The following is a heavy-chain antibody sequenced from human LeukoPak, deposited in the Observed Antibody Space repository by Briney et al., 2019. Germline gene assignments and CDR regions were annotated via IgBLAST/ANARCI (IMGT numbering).Heavy chain of an antibody. CDR3: ARDLSTVTTRRGIDAVAFDY. V-gene: IGHV4-39*07. Sequence: GSLRLSCAASGFTFSSYAMSWVRQAPGKGLEWIGSIYYSGSTYYNPSLKSRVTISVDTSKNQFSLKLSSVTAADTAVYYCARDLSTVTTRRGIDAVAFDYWGQGTLVTVSS. D-gene: IGHD4-17*01. CDR2: IYYSGST. J-gene: IGHJ4*02. CDR1: GFTFSSYA.